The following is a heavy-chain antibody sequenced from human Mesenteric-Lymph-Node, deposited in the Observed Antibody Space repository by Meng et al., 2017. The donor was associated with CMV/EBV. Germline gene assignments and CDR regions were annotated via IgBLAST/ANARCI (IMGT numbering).Heavy chain of an antibody. V-gene: IGHV3-48*03. CDR2: ISSSGSTI. D-gene: IGHD4-17*01. CDR1: GFTFNTYE. CDR3: ARTSYGDYRSDFDS. J-gene: IGHJ4*02. Sequence: GESLKISCAASGFTFNTYEMNWVRQAPGKGLEWVSHISSSGSTIYYADSVKGRFTISRDNAKNSLYLQMNSLRAEDTAVYYCARTSYGDYRSDFDSWGQGTLVTVSS.